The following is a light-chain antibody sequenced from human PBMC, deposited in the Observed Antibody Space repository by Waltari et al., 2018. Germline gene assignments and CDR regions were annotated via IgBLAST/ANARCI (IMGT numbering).Light chain of an antibody. J-gene: IGKJ1*01. CDR2: DAS. V-gene: IGKV3-20*01. CDR1: QSVSSNY. Sequence: EIVLTQSPGTLSLSPGERATLSCRASQSVSSNYLAWYQQKFGQAPRLLIYDASTRATGIPDRFSGSGSGTDFTLTISSLEPEDFVVYYCQHYGSSPWTFGQGTKVEIK. CDR3: QHYGSSPWT.